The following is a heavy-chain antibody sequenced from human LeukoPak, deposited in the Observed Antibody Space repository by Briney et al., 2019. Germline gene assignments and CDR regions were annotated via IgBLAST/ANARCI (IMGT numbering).Heavy chain of an antibody. CDR2: TYDSGST. D-gene: IGHD1-26*01. J-gene: IGHJ4*02. CDR3: VKSGGYGLIDY. Sequence: GTLSLTCAVSGGSISSSNWWSWVRQPPGKGLERIGETYDSGSTKYNPSLKSRVTISVDKSKSQFSLKLSSVTAADTAMYYCVKSGGYGLIDYWGQGTRVTVSS. CDR1: GGSISSSNW. V-gene: IGHV4-4*02.